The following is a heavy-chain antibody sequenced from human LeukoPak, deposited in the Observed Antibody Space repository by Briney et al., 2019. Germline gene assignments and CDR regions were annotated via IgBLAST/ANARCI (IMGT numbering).Heavy chain of an antibody. V-gene: IGHV1-2*04. CDR2: VNPNSGGT. CDR1: GYTFTGYY. D-gene: IGHD3-10*01. Sequence: ASVKVSCKASGYTFTGYYMHWVRQAPGQGLEWMGWVNPNSGGTNYAQKFQGWVTMTRDTSISTAYMELSRLRSDDTAVYYCARGGSGSYYNAPSRYWGQGTLVTVCS. CDR3: ARGGSGSYYNAPSRY. J-gene: IGHJ4*02.